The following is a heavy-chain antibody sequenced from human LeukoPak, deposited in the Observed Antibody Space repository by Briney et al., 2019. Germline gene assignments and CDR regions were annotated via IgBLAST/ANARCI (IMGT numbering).Heavy chain of an antibody. CDR1: GYTFTSYF. V-gene: IGHV1-46*01. CDR3: ATAKFGGNSYFDY. D-gene: IGHD4-23*01. Sequence: EASVNVSCKASGYTFTSYFIHWVRQAPGQGLEWMGIINPSGGSTNYAQKFQGRVTMTRDTSTSTVYMELSSLRSEDTAVYYCATAKFGGNSYFDYWGQGTLVTVSS. CDR2: INPSGGST. J-gene: IGHJ4*02.